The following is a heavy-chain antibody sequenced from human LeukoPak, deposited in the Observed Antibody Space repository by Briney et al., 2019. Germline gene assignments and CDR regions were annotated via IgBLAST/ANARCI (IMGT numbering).Heavy chain of an antibody. CDR3: ARKVYAASLDY. D-gene: IGHD2-8*01. CDR2: INHSEST. V-gene: IGHV4-34*01. CDR1: GGSFSGYY. J-gene: IGHJ4*02. Sequence: SETLSLTCAVYGGSFSGYYWSWIRQPPGKGLEWIGEINHSESTNYNPSLKSRVTISVDTSKNQFSLKLSSVTAADTAVYYCARKVYAASLDYWGQGTLVTVSS.